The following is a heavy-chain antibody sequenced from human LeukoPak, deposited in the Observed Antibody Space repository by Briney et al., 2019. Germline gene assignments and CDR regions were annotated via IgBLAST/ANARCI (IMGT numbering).Heavy chain of an antibody. CDR3: ATLTTVVTAYYFDY. Sequence: PSETLSLTCTVSGGSISGYYWSWIRQPPGKGLEWIGYIYHSGSTDYNPSLKSRVTISVDTSKCQFSLKLTSVTAADTAVYYCATLTTVVTAYYFDYWGQGTLVTVSS. CDR2: IYHSGST. V-gene: IGHV4-4*09. J-gene: IGHJ4*02. CDR1: GGSISGYY. D-gene: IGHD4-23*01.